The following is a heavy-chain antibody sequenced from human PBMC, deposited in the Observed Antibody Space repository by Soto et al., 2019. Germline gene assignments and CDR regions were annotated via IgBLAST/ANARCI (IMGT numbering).Heavy chain of an antibody. Sequence: GGSLRLSCAASGFTFRNHGMHWVRQAPGKGLEWVAAIWYDGTLGLYADSVKGRITISRDNSKNTVFLQWDSLRAEDTAVYYCAKASGSGPIHYYYMDVWGQGTTVTVSS. CDR3: AKASGSGPIHYYYMDV. CDR1: GFTFRNHG. J-gene: IGHJ6*03. V-gene: IGHV3-33*06. CDR2: IWYDGTLG. D-gene: IGHD3-10*01.